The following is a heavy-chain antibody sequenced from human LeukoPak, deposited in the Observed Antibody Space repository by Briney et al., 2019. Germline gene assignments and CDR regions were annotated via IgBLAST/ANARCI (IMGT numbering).Heavy chain of an antibody. Sequence: GGSLRLSCAASGFTFDDDGMSWVRQAPGKGLEWVSGINWNGGSTGYADSVKGRFTISRDNAKNSLYLQMNSLRAEDTALYYCARDDCSGGSCYFDYWGQGTLVTVSS. V-gene: IGHV3-20*04. D-gene: IGHD2-15*01. CDR2: INWNGGST. CDR3: ARDDCSGGSCYFDY. CDR1: GFTFDDDG. J-gene: IGHJ4*02.